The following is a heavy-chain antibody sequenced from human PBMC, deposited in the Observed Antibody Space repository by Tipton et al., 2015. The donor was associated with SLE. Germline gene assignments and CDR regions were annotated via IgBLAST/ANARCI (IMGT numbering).Heavy chain of an antibody. Sequence: TLSLTCAVYGGSFSGYYWSWIRQHPGKGLEWIGYIYYSGSTYYNPSLKSRVTISVDTSKNQFSLKLSSVTAADTAVYYCARETKYYYDSSGYFDYWGQGTLVTVSS. CDR3: ARETKYYYDSSGYFDY. V-gene: IGHV4-31*11. CDR2: IYYSGST. J-gene: IGHJ4*02. CDR1: GGSFSGYY. D-gene: IGHD3-22*01.